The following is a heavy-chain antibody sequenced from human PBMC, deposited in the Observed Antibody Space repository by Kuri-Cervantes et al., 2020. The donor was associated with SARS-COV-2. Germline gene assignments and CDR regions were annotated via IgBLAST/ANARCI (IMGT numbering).Heavy chain of an antibody. CDR2: ISYDGSNK. J-gene: IGHJ6*02. V-gene: IGHV3-30-3*01. D-gene: IGHD2-15*01. CDR1: GFTFNSSP. CDR3: ARDPGGDLLLQYYYGMDV. Sequence: LSLTCAASGFTFNSSPMHWVRQTPGKGLEWVALISYDGSNKYYADSVQGRFTISRDNSKNTLYLQMSSLRAEGTAVYYCARDPGGDLLLQYYYGMDVWGQGTTVTVSS.